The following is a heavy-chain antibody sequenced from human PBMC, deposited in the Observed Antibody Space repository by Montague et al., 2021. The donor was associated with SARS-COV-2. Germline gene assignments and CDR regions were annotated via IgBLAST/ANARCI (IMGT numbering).Heavy chain of an antibody. D-gene: IGHD3-10*01. V-gene: IGHV4-34*01. CDR1: GSSFSGYY. CDR3: ARLGDGVVPSPILGVGPYYSYYCMDA. CDR2: IHHGGST. J-gene: IGHJ6*03. Sequence: SETLSLTCAVHGSSFSGYYWNWIRQSPGKGLEWIGEIHHGGSTNYNPSLKSRVTISADTSKNQFSLKLTSVAAADTAVYYCARLGDGVVPSPILGVGPYYSYYCMDAWGKGTTVTVSS.